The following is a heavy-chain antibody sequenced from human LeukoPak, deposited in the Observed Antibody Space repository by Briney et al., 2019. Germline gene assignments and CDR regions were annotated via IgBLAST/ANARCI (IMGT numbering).Heavy chain of an antibody. V-gene: IGHV4-30-4*01. CDR1: GGSISSGDYY. Sequence: SETLSLTCTVSGGSISSGDYYWSWIRQPPGKGLEWIGYTYYSGSTYYNPSLKSRVTISVDTSKNQFSLKLSSVTAADTAVYYCARGYYGSGSYLQGFDPWGQGTLVTVSS. CDR2: TYYSGST. CDR3: ARGYYGSGSYLQGFDP. J-gene: IGHJ5*02. D-gene: IGHD3-10*01.